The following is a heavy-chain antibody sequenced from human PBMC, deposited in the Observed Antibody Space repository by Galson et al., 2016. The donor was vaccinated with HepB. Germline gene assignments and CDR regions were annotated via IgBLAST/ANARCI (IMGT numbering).Heavy chain of an antibody. J-gene: IGHJ4*02. V-gene: IGHV1-18*01. Sequence: SVKVSCKASGYIFGTHGINWVRQAPGQGLEWMGWISGYNGDTRSAQNFQGRVTLTMDKSTSTAYMEMRNLRSDDTAVYFCARLTISSGWPRSDFWGQGTLVAVSS. CDR1: GYIFGTHG. CDR3: ARLTISSGWPRSDF. CDR2: ISGYNGDT. D-gene: IGHD6-19*01.